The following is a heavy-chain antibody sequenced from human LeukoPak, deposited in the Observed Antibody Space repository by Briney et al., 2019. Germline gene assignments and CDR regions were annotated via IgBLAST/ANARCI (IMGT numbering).Heavy chain of an antibody. CDR1: GDSISTYY. D-gene: IGHD6-19*01. Sequence: SETLSLTCTVSGDSISTYYWSWIRQPPGKGLEWIGYIYYRVTSDYNPSLKSRVTMSVDMSTRQISLKLSSVTAADTAVYYCATDPSSGWYVGYWGQGTLVTVSS. J-gene: IGHJ4*02. CDR2: IYYRVTS. CDR3: ATDPSSGWYVGY. V-gene: IGHV4-59*01.